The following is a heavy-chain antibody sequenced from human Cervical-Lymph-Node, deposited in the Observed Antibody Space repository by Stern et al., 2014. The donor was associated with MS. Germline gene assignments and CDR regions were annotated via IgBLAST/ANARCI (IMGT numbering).Heavy chain of an antibody. D-gene: IGHD1-26*01. CDR3: ARAWGGSYWHFDL. J-gene: IGHJ2*01. V-gene: IGHV4-39*01. CDR2: IYYSGST. CDR1: GGSISSSSYY. Sequence: QVQLQESGPGLVKPSETLSLTCTVSGGSISSSSYYWGWIRQPPGKGLEWIGSIYYSGSTYYNPSLKSRVTISVDTSKNQFSLKLSSVTAADTAVYYCARAWGGSYWHFDLWGRGTLVTVSS.